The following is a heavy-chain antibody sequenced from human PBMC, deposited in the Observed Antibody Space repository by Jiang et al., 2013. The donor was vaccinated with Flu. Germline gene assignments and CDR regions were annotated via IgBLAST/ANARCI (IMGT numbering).Heavy chain of an antibody. Sequence: SGGDLVQPGGSLRLSCAASGFAFSNYWMTWVRQAPGKGLEWVANIKEDGSDRYYVGSVKGRFTISRDNPKNSMFLQMNSLRAEDTAVYYCGRDQGYINHRGFFNYGLDVWGQGTTVTVSS. CDR3: GRDQGYINHRGFFNYGLDV. CDR2: IKEDGSDR. J-gene: IGHJ6*02. V-gene: IGHV3-7*03. D-gene: IGHD5-24*01. CDR1: GFAFSNYW.